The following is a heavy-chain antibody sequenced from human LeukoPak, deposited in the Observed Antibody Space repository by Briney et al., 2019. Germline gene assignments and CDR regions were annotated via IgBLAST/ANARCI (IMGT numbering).Heavy chain of an antibody. Sequence: GGSLRLSCAASGFSFSTYNMNWVRQAPGKGLEWVSSISPGSNYIYYADSVKGRFTISRDNAKNSLYLQMNSLRAEDTALYYCARGSVGLQRNDWSDPWGQGTLVTVSS. CDR3: ARGSVGLQRNDWSDP. J-gene: IGHJ5*02. V-gene: IGHV3-21*01. CDR1: GFSFSTYN. CDR2: ISPGSNYI. D-gene: IGHD4-11*01.